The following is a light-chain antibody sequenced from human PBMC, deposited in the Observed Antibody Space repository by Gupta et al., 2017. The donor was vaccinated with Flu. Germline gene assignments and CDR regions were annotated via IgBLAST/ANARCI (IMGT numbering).Light chain of an antibody. CDR1: TSNIGSHT. CDR2: SIN. CDR3: AAWDGSLDGYV. V-gene: IGLV1-44*01. Sequence: QPVLPQPPSASGTPGQRVTISCSGSTSNIGSHTVNWYLQLPGTAPKLLIYSINQRPSGVPDRFSGSKSGTSASLAIXGXQSEDEXDYYCAAWDGSLDGYVFGTGTTVTVL. J-gene: IGLJ1*01.